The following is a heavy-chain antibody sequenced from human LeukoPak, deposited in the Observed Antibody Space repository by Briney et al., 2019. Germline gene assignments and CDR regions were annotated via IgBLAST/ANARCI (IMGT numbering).Heavy chain of an antibody. J-gene: IGHJ4*02. D-gene: IGHD2-15*01. CDR2: IYTSGST. V-gene: IGHV4-61*02. Sequence: SETLSLTCTVSGVSISSGSYYWSWIRQPAGKGLEWIGRIYTSGSTNYNPSLKSRVTISVDTSKNQFSLKLSSVTAADTAVYYCARANVVVVAGEYYFDYWGQGTLVTVSS. CDR3: ARANVVVVAGEYYFDY. CDR1: GVSISSGSYY.